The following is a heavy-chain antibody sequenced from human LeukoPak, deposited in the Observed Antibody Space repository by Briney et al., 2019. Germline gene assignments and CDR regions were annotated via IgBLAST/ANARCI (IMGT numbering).Heavy chain of an antibody. CDR1: GDSVSSNSAT. CDR2: TYYRTKWYN. CDR3: ARDLPPGSGWYRSPGVGAFDI. Sequence: SQTLSLTCAISGDSVSSNSATWTWIRQSPSRGLEWLGRTYYRTKWYNDYAVSMKSRITINPDTSKNQFSLQLNSVTPEDAAVYYCARDLPPGSGWYRSPGVGAFDIWGQGTMVTVSS. V-gene: IGHV6-1*01. J-gene: IGHJ3*02. D-gene: IGHD6-19*01.